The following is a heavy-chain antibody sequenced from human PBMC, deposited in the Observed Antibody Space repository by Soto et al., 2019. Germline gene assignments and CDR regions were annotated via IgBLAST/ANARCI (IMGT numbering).Heavy chain of an antibody. Sequence: PSETLSLTCTVSGGSISGYYWSWIRQPPGKGLEWIGYMYNTGSTVYNPSFKSRVTISVDTSKSQFSLKLNSVTAADTAVYSCAKDREKRDDYNVGDYWGRGTLVTVSS. J-gene: IGHJ4*02. CDR2: MYNTGST. CDR1: GGSISGYY. D-gene: IGHD4-4*01. V-gene: IGHV4-59*01. CDR3: AKDREKRDDYNVGDY.